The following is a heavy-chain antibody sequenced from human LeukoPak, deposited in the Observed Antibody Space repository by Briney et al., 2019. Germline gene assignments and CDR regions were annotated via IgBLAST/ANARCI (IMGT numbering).Heavy chain of an antibody. V-gene: IGHV4-59*08. D-gene: IGHD3-22*01. CDR1: GGSMTNYY. Sequence: SETLSLICTVSGGSMTNYYWSWIRQPPGKGLEWIGYIYYSGSTNYNPSLKGRVTMSVDTSKKQFSLKLSSVTAADTAVYYCARGRYFYDSSGYAYWGQGTLVSVSS. CDR2: IYYSGST. J-gene: IGHJ4*02. CDR3: ARGRYFYDSSGYAY.